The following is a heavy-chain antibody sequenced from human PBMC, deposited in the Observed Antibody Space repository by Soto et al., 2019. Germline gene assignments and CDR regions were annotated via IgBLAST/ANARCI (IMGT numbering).Heavy chain of an antibody. D-gene: IGHD3-10*01. CDR2: IIPIFGTA. CDR3: ARFPYYYYYGSGSSYYYGMDV. J-gene: IGHJ6*02. CDR1: GGTFSSYA. Sequence: QVQLVQSGAEVKKPGSSVTVSCKASGGTFSSYAISWVRQAPGQGLEWMGGIIPIFGTANYAQKFQGRVTITADESTSTAYMELSSLRSEDTAVYYCARFPYYYYYGSGSSYYYGMDVWGQGTTVTVSS. V-gene: IGHV1-69*01.